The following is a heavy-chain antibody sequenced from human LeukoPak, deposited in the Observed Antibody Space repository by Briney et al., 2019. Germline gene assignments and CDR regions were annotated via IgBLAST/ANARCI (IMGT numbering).Heavy chain of an antibody. Sequence: PSETLSLTCTVSGGSISSSTYYWGWIRQPPGKGLECIGSIYYSGSTCYNPSLKSRVTISVDTSKNQFSLKLSSVTAADTAVYYCARVDVGSSWYDKPYWFDPWGQGTLVTVSS. V-gene: IGHV4-39*07. CDR3: ARVDVGSSWYDKPYWFDP. CDR1: GGSISSSTYY. J-gene: IGHJ5*02. D-gene: IGHD6-13*01. CDR2: IYYSGST.